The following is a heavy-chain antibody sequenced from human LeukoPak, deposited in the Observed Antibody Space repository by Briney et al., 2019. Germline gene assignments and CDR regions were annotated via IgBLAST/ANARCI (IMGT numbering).Heavy chain of an antibody. D-gene: IGHD4-23*01. J-gene: IGHJ6*02. CDR3: ARTNYGSINPGRVGYYYYGMDV. Sequence: PGGSLRLSCAASGFTLSSYSMNWVRQAPGKGLEWVSYMSSSSSTIYYADSVKGRFTISRHNAKNSLDLQMNSLRDEDTAVYYCARTNYGSINPGRVGYYYYGMDVWGQGTTVTVSS. CDR1: GFTLSSYS. V-gene: IGHV3-48*02. CDR2: MSSSSSTI.